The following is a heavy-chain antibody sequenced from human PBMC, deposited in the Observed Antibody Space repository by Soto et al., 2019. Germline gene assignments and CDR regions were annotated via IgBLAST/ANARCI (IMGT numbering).Heavy chain of an antibody. J-gene: IGHJ6*02. CDR1: GFTFSSYS. CDR3: ARDNTYYYDSSGYVRLAGMDV. CDR2: ISSSSYI. Sequence: PGGSLRLSCAASGFTFSSYSMNWVRQAPGKGLEWVSSISSSSYIYYADSVKGRFTISRDNAKNSLYLQMNSLRAEDTAVYYCARDNTYYYDSSGYVRLAGMDVWGQGTTVTVSS. V-gene: IGHV3-21*01. D-gene: IGHD3-22*01.